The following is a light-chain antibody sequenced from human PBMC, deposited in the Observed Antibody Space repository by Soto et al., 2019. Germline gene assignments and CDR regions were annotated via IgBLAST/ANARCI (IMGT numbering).Light chain of an antibody. CDR1: SRDIGGYNY. CDR3: TSLRDSSIV. V-gene: IGLV2-14*01. CDR2: EVS. J-gene: IGLJ3*02. Sequence: QSALTQPASVSGSPGQSITISCTGTSRDIGGYNYVSWYQQHPGKAPKLMIYEVSNRPSGISNRFSGSKSGNTASLTISGLQAEDEAGYYCTSLRDSSIVFGGGTKLTVL.